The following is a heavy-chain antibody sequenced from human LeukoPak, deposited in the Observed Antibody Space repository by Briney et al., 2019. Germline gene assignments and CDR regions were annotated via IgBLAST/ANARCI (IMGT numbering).Heavy chain of an antibody. CDR1: GGSISSGSYY. V-gene: IGHV4-61*02. J-gene: IGHJ5*02. Sequence: PSETLPLTCTVSGGSISSGSYYWSWIRQPAGKGLEWIGRIYTSGSTNYNPSLKSRVTISVDTSKNQFSLKLSSVTAADTAVYYCARMHHIVVVPAATRANWFDPWGQGTLVTVSS. CDR3: ARMHHIVVVPAATRANWFDP. D-gene: IGHD2-2*01. CDR2: IYTSGST.